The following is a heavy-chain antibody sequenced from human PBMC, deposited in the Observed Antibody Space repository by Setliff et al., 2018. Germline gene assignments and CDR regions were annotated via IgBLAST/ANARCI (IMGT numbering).Heavy chain of an antibody. CDR1: GFSFSDYS. CDR2: ISSSSTYI. Sequence: LRLSCAASGFSFSDYSMNWVRQAPGKGLEWVSSISSSSTYIFYADSVRGRFTVSRDNAKNSLYLQMNSLRAEDTAVYYCARTCSGSGCYAGLESWGQGTPVTVSS. D-gene: IGHD2-15*01. J-gene: IGHJ4*02. CDR3: ARTCSGSGCYAGLES. V-gene: IGHV3-21*01.